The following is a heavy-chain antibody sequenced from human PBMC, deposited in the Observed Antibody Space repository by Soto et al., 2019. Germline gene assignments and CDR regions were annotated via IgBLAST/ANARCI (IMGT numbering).Heavy chain of an antibody. CDR1: GGTFSSYA. V-gene: IGHV1-69*13. J-gene: IGHJ4*02. CDR2: IIPIFGTA. Sequence: SVKVSCKASGGTFSSYAISWVRQAPGQGLEWMGGIIPIFGTANYAQKFQGRVTITADESTSTAYMELSSLRSEDTAVYYCARGTYYYGSGSPLPFDYWGQGTLVTVSS. CDR3: ARGTYYYGSGSPLPFDY. D-gene: IGHD3-10*01.